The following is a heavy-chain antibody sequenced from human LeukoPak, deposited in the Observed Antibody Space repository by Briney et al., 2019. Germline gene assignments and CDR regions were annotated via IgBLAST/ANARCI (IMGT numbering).Heavy chain of an antibody. CDR3: AIEPDLGFGEFPQFDY. J-gene: IGHJ4*02. D-gene: IGHD3-10*01. CDR2: ISFDGKVS. V-gene: IGHV3-30*03. CDR1: GFTFNRYG. Sequence: PGRSLRLSCAASGFTFNRYGMHWVRQAPGKGLEWVAVISFDGKVSYYADSVKGRFTISRDNSKNTLYLQMNSLRAEDTAVYYCAIEPDLGFGEFPQFDYWGQGTLVTVSS.